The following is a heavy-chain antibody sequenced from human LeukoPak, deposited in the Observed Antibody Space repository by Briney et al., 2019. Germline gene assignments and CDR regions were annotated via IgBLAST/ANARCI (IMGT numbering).Heavy chain of an antibody. J-gene: IGHJ4*02. Sequence: PSETLSLTCAVYGGSFSGYYWSWIRQPPGKGLEWIGEINHSGSTNYNPSLKSRVTISVDTSKNQFSLKLSSVTAADTAVYYCASGYCSGGSCEIFFDYWGQGTLVTVSS. V-gene: IGHV4-34*01. D-gene: IGHD2-15*01. CDR1: GGSFSGYY. CDR2: INHSGST. CDR3: ASGYCSGGSCEIFFDY.